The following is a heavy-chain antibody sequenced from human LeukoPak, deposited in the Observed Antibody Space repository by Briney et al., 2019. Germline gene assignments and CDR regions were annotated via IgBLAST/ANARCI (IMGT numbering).Heavy chain of an antibody. V-gene: IGHV4-34*01. CDR1: GGSFSGYY. D-gene: IGHD3-22*01. CDR2: INHSGST. Sequence: SETLSLTCAVYGGSFSGYYWSWIRQPPGKGLEWIGEINHSGSTNYNPSLESRVTISVDTSKNQFSLKLSSVTAADTAVYYCASTMIVVGAFDIWGQGTMVTVSS. J-gene: IGHJ3*02. CDR3: ASTMIVVGAFDI.